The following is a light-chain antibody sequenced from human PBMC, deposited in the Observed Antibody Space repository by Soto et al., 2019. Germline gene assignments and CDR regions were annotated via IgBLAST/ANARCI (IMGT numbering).Light chain of an antibody. CDR2: EVF. CDR1: STDVGEYNY. J-gene: IGLJ3*02. CDR3: ISYTPSSTWV. V-gene: IGLV2-8*01. Sequence: QSALTQPPSASGSPGQSVTISCTGTSTDVGEYNYVSWYQHHPGKAPKLLIYEVFRRPSGVPDRFSGSKSGNTASLTVSGLQAEDEADYYCISYTPSSTWVFGGGTKLTVL.